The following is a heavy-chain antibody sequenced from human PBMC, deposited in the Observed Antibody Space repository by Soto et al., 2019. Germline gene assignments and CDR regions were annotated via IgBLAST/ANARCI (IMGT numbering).Heavy chain of an antibody. V-gene: IGHV3-66*01. J-gene: IGHJ4*02. D-gene: IGHD1-7*01. Sequence: GGSLRLSCAASGFTGSSNYMSWVRQAPGKGLEWVSVIYSGGSTYYADSVKGRFAISRDNSKNTLYLQMNSLRAEDTAVYYCASGAGTTLFDYWGQGTLVTVSS. CDR1: GFTGSSNY. CDR3: ASGAGTTLFDY. CDR2: IYSGGST.